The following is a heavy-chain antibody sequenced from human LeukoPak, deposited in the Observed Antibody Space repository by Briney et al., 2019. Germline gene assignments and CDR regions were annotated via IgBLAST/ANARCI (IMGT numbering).Heavy chain of an antibody. CDR3: ARGVWALWFGELYFDY. J-gene: IGHJ4*02. CDR2: ISPSGGST. Sequence: ASVKVSCKAFGYTFTSNYMHWVRQAPGQGPEWMGVISPSGGSTTYAQKFQGRVTITADKSTSTAYMELSSLRSEDTAVYYCARGVWALWFGELYFDYWGQGTLVTVSS. CDR1: GYTFTSNY. V-gene: IGHV1-46*01. D-gene: IGHD3-10*01.